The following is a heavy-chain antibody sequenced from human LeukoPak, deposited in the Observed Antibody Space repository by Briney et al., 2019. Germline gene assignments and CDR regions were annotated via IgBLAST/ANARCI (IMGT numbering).Heavy chain of an antibody. D-gene: IGHD3/OR15-3a*01. J-gene: IGHJ3*02. CDR2: INSDGSST. CDR3: VLDLFSSFAFDI. V-gene: IGHV3-74*01. CDR1: GFTFSRYW. Sequence: PGGSLRLSCAASGFTFSRYWMHWVRQAPGKGLLWVPRINSDGSSTYYADSVKGRFTTSRDNAKNALHLQMNSLTAEDTAVYYCVLDLFSSFAFDIWARGTMVTVAS.